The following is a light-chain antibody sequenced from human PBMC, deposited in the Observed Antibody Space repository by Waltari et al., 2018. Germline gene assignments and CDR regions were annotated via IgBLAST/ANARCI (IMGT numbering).Light chain of an antibody. Sequence: EVVMTQSPATLSVSPGERVTLFCRASQSVVNNVAWYQQTPGQAPRLLIYVASTRATGVPDRFSGSGSGTEFTLTVTSLQSEDFAVYYCQQYDNWPPLTFGGGTKVDLK. J-gene: IGKJ4*01. V-gene: IGKV3-15*01. CDR2: VAS. CDR3: QQYDNWPPLT. CDR1: QSVVNN.